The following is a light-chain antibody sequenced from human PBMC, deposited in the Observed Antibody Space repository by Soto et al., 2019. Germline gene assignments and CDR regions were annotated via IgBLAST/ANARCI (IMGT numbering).Light chain of an antibody. Sequence: DIQMTQSPSSVSASVGDRVTITCRASQDISSWLAWYQQKPGIAPKLLIYAASSLQSGVPSRFSGSGSGTAFTLTISSLQSEDFATYYFQQANSFPLTFGGGTKVEMK. J-gene: IGKJ4*01. V-gene: IGKV1-12*01. CDR2: AAS. CDR1: QDISSW. CDR3: QQANSFPLT.